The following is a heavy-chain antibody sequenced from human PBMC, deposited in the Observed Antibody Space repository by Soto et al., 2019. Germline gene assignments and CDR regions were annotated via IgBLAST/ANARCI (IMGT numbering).Heavy chain of an antibody. CDR3: AKGFGNDWACDY. CDR1: GFSFSTYG. V-gene: IGHV3-30*18. J-gene: IGHJ4*02. Sequence: QVHLVESGGGVVQPGRSLRLSCAASGFSFSTYGMHWVRQAPGKGLEWVAFISNAGSNKYYADSVKGRFTISRDNSKNTRYLQMNSLSAEDTAGDYCAKGFGNDWACDYWGQGTLVTVSS. D-gene: IGHD1-1*01. CDR2: ISNAGSNK.